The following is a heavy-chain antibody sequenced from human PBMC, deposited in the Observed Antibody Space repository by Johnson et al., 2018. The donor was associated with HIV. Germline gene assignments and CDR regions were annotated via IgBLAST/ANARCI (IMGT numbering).Heavy chain of an antibody. V-gene: IGHV3-23*04. Sequence: VQLVESGGGVARPGGSLRLSCAASGFTFSSYAMSWVRQAPGKGLEWVSAISGSGGSTYYADSVKGRFTISRDNSKNTLYLQMNSLRADDTAVYYCAKESETYGGNIGFQHAFDIWGQGTMVTVSS. CDR1: GFTFSSYA. J-gene: IGHJ3*02. D-gene: IGHD4-23*01. CDR3: AKESETYGGNIGFQHAFDI. CDR2: ISGSGGST.